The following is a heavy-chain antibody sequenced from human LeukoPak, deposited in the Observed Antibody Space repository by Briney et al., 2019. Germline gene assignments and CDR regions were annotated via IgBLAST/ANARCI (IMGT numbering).Heavy chain of an antibody. CDR1: GFTFSSSE. Sequence: GGSLRLSCAASGFTFSSSEMNWVRQAPGKGLEWVSYISYSGRTIYYADSVKGRFTISRDNAKNSLYLQMNSLRAEDTAVYYCARTAYYYYMDVWGKGTTVTISS. V-gene: IGHV3-48*03. CDR2: ISYSGRTI. J-gene: IGHJ6*03. D-gene: IGHD5-18*01. CDR3: ARTAYYYYMDV.